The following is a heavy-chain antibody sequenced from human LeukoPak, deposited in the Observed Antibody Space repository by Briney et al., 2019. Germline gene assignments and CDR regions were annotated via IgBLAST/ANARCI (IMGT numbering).Heavy chain of an antibody. V-gene: IGHV1-8*01. Sequence: ASVKVSCKASGYTFTSYDINWVRQATGQGLEWMGWMNPNSGDTGYAQKFQGRVTMTRNTSISTAYMELSSLRSEDTAAYYCARRCLLAAAGANWFDPWGQGTLVTVSS. J-gene: IGHJ5*02. CDR1: GYTFTSYD. CDR3: ARRCLLAAAGANWFDP. CDR2: MNPNSGDT. D-gene: IGHD6-13*01.